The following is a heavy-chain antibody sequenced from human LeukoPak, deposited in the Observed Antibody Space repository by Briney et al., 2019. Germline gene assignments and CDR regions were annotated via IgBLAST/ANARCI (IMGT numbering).Heavy chain of an antibody. CDR3: ARRINGAFDI. CDR1: GFNFGSYD. CDR2: INTDGSNT. J-gene: IGHJ3*02. V-gene: IGHV3-23*05. Sequence: GGSLRLSCAASGFNFGSYDMNWVRQAPGKGLEYLSTINTDGSNTWYADSVKGRFTTSRDNSKNTVFLHMNNLGHEDTATYYCARRINGAFDIWGQGTMVSASS.